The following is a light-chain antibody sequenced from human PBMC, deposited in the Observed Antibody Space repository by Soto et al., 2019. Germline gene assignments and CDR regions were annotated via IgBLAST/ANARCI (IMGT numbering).Light chain of an antibody. CDR2: DVS. Sequence: QSALTQPASVSGSPGQSITISCTGTSSDVGAYNYVSWYQQHPGKAPKLMIFDVSNRPSGASNRFSGSKSGNTASLTISGLHAEDEADYYCSSYATATARVFGGGTKLTVL. J-gene: IGLJ3*02. CDR3: SSYATATARV. V-gene: IGLV2-14*01. CDR1: SSDVGAYNY.